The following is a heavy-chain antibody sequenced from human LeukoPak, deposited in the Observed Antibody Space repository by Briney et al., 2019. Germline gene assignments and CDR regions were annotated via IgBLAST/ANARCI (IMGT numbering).Heavy chain of an antibody. V-gene: IGHV4-34*01. CDR2: INHSGST. CDR1: GGSFSGYY. Sequence: SETLSLTCAVYGGSFSGYYWSWIRQPPGKGLEWIGEINHSGSTNYNPSLKSRVTISVDTSKNQFSLKLSSVTAADTAVYYCARGTMTTVTYYFDFWGQGTLVTVSS. J-gene: IGHJ4*02. CDR3: ARGTMTTVTYYFDF. D-gene: IGHD4-17*01.